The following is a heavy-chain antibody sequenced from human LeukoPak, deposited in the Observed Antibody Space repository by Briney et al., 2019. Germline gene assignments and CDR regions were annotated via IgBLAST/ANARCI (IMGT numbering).Heavy chain of an antibody. Sequence: ASVTVSCKVSGYTLTELSMHWVRQAPGKGLEWMGGFDPEDGETIYAQKFQGRVTMTEDTSTDTAYMELSSLRSEDTAVYYCATDPSSGYDTDYWGQGTLVTVSS. V-gene: IGHV1-24*01. CDR3: ATDPSSGYDTDY. CDR1: GYTLTELS. CDR2: FDPEDGET. J-gene: IGHJ4*02. D-gene: IGHD5-12*01.